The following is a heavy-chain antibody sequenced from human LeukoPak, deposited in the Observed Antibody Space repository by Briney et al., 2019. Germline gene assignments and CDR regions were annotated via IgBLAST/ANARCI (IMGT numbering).Heavy chain of an antibody. D-gene: IGHD6-13*01. CDR2: IYPGDSDT. Sequence: GESLKISCKGSGYSFTNYWIGWVRQMPGKGLECMGIIYPGDSDTRYSPSFQGQVTISADKSISTAYLRWSSLKASDTAMYYCAKLGAYSSSWYGFFDYWGQGTLVTVSS. CDR1: GYSFTNYW. CDR3: AKLGAYSSSWYGFFDY. V-gene: IGHV5-51*01. J-gene: IGHJ4*02.